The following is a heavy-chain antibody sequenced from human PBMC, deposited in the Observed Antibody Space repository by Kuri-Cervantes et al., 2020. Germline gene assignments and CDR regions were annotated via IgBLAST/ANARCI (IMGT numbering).Heavy chain of an antibody. Sequence: GESLKISCAASGFTFSSYGMHWVRQAPGKGLEWVAVISYDGSNKYYADSVKSRFTISRDNSKNTLYLQMNSLRAEDTAVYYCATSGSSSSPTWGYYYYYGMDVWGQGTTVTVSS. J-gene: IGHJ6*02. CDR1: GFTFSSYG. D-gene: IGHD6-6*01. V-gene: IGHV3-30*03. CDR2: ISYDGSNK. CDR3: ATSGSSSSPTWGYYYYYGMDV.